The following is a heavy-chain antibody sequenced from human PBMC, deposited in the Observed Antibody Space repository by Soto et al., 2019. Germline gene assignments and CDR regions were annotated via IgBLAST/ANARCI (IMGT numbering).Heavy chain of an antibody. CDR3: ARGAYYYDSSHLQH. CDR1: GYTFTGYY. Sequence: ASVKVSCKASGYTFTGYYMHWVRQAPGQGLEWMGWINPNSGGTNYAQKFQGRVTMTRDTSISTAYMELSRLRSDDTAMYYCARGAYYYDSSHLQHWGRAPWSPSP. V-gene: IGHV1-2*02. D-gene: IGHD3-22*01. CDR2: INPNSGGT. J-gene: IGHJ1*01.